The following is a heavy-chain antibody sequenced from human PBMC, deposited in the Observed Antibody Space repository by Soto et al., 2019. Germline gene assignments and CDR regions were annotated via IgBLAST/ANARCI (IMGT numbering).Heavy chain of an antibody. D-gene: IGHD2-2*01. CDR1: GGSISSRSFY. V-gene: IGHV4-39*01. CDR3: ASRSSYCRHTTGYEDYFDY. J-gene: IGHJ4*02. Sequence: QLQLQESGPGLVKPSETLSLTCTVSGGSISSRSFYWGWIRQPPGMGLEWIGSIYYSGSTAYDPSLQGRLSISVDTSKDQFSLRLSSVTAADTAVYYCASRSSYCRHTTGYEDYFDYWGQGILVTVSS. CDR2: IYYSGST.